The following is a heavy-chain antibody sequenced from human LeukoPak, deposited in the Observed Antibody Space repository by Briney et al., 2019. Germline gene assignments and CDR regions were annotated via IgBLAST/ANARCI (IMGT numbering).Heavy chain of an antibody. D-gene: IGHD6-19*01. J-gene: IGHJ4*02. Sequence: SETLSLTCTVSRGSISGYYWSWICQPPGKGLEWIGYIYYSGNTNYNPSLRSRVNLPVGPSRNQLSSTLSSVTAADTAVYYCARRGIPVAGLDYWGQGSLVAVSS. CDR3: ARRGIPVAGLDY. V-gene: IGHV4-59*08. CDR1: RGSISGYY. CDR2: IYYSGNT.